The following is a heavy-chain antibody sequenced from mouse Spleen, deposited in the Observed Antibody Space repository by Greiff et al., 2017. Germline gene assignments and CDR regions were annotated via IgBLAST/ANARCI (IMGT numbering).Heavy chain of an antibody. CDR2: IDPSDSYT. CDR1: GYTFTSYW. Sequence: QVQLQQPGAELVMPGASVKLSCKASGYTFTSYWMHWVKQRPGQGLEWIGEIDPSDSYTNYNQKFKGKATLTVDKSSSTAYMQLSSLTSEDSAVYYCASRPHYAMDYWGQGTSVTVSS. V-gene: IGHV1-69*01. J-gene: IGHJ4*01. CDR3: ASRPHYAMDY.